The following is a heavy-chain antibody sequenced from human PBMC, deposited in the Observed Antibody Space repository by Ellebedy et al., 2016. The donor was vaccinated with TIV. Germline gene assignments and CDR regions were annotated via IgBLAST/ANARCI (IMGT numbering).Heavy chain of an antibody. D-gene: IGHD3-16*01. CDR3: ASTHYHDAGTYY. CDR1: GYTFRDYW. J-gene: IGHJ4*02. V-gene: IGHV5-51*01. Sequence: PGGSLRLSCKASGYTFRDYWIGWVRQMPGKGLEWMGIIHSGHSDTRYGPSFQGRVTISADESITTAYLQWSSLGASDTAIYYCASTHYHDAGTYYWGQGTLVTVSS. CDR2: IHSGHSDT.